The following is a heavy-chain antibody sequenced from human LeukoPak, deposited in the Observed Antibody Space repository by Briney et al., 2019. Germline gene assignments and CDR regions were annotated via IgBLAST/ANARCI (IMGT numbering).Heavy chain of an antibody. Sequence: PGRSLRLSCAASGFSFSTYGIHWVRQAPGKGLGWVAVISHDGSNEEYADSVKGRFTVSRDNSKNTLYLQMNSLRVEDTAVYFCAKDPRSDILSGSYYFNGMDVWGQGTTVTVSS. CDR3: AKDPRSDILSGSYYFNGMDV. V-gene: IGHV3-30*18. D-gene: IGHD3-9*01. J-gene: IGHJ6*02. CDR1: GFSFSTYG. CDR2: ISHDGSNE.